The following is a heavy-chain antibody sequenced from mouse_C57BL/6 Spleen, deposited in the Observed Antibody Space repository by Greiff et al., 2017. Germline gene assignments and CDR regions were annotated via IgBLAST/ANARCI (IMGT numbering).Heavy chain of an antibody. J-gene: IGHJ2*01. Sequence: QVQLQQPGAELVRPGTSVKLSCKASGYTFTSYWMHWVKQRPGQGLEWIGVIDPSDSYTNYNQKFKGKATLTVDTSSSTAYMQLSSLTSEDSAVYYCARSYGKTYFDYWGQGTTLTVSS. V-gene: IGHV1-59*01. CDR3: ARSYGKTYFDY. CDR2: IDPSDSYT. D-gene: IGHD2-10*02. CDR1: GYTFTSYW.